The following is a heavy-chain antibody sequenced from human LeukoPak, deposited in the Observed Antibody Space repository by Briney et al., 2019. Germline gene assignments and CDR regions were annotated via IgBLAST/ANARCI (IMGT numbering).Heavy chain of an antibody. CDR1: GYTFTGYY. D-gene: IGHD3-10*01. V-gene: IGHV1-2*02. Sequence: ASVKVSCKASGYTFTGYYMHWVRQAPGQGLEWMGWINPNSGGTNYAQKFQGRVTMTRDTSISTAYMELSRLRSDDAAVYYCARDSSHYGSGSYYNTYYFDYWGQGTLVTVSS. CDR3: ARDSSHYGSGSYYNTYYFDY. J-gene: IGHJ4*02. CDR2: INPNSGGT.